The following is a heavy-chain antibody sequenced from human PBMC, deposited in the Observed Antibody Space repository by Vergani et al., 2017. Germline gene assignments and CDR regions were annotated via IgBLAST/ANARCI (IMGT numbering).Heavy chain of an antibody. Sequence: QVQLQESGPGLVKPSQTLSLTCAVSGGSISSGGYSWSWIRQPPGKGLEWIGYIYHSGSTYYNPSLKSRVTISVDRSKNQFSLKLSSVTAADTAVYYCARDRIGWFDPWGQGTLVTVSS. CDR1: GGSISSGGYS. CDR3: ARDRIGWFDP. V-gene: IGHV4-30-2*01. D-gene: IGHD1-14*01. CDR2: IYHSGST. J-gene: IGHJ5*02.